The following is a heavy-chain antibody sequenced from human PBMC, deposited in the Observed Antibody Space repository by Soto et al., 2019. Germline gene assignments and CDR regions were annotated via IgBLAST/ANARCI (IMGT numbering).Heavy chain of an antibody. CDR3: ARANWNGLRCDY. J-gene: IGHJ4*02. D-gene: IGHD1-1*01. CDR1: GFTFSSYG. CDR2: IWYDGSNK. V-gene: IGHV3-33*01. Sequence: QVQLVESGGGVVQPGRSLRLSCAASGFTFSSYGMHWVRQAPGKGLEWVAVIWYDGSNKYYADSVKGRFTISRDNSKNTLYLQMNSLRAEDTAVYYCARANWNGLRCDYWGQGTLVTVSS.